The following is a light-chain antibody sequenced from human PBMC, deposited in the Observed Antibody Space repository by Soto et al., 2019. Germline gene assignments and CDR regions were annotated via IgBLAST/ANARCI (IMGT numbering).Light chain of an antibody. J-gene: IGLJ3*02. CDR2: DNN. Sequence: QSVLTQPPSVSAAPGQRVTISCSGATSNIGNNHVSWYQQLPGMAPKLLIYDNNKRASRIPDRFSASKSGTSATLAITGLQTGDEAYYYCGSWDNTLPGGMFGGGTKLTVL. V-gene: IGLV1-51*01. CDR3: GSWDNTLPGGM. CDR1: TSNIGNNH.